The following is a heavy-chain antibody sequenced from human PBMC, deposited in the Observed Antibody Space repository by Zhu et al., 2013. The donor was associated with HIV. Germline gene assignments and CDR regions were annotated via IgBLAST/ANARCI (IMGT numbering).Heavy chain of an antibody. CDR3: ARVGRGSSTYFYDMDV. V-gene: IGHV1-69*01. D-gene: IGHD6-6*01. CDR1: GGTFSSYA. CDR2: IIPIFGTA. J-gene: IGHJ6*02. Sequence: QVQLVQSGAEVKKPGSSVKVSCKASGGTFSSYAISWVRQAPGQGLEWMGGIIPIFGTANYAQKFQGRVTITADESTSTAYMELSSLRSEDTAVYYCARVGRGSSTYFYDMDVWGQGTTVTASS.